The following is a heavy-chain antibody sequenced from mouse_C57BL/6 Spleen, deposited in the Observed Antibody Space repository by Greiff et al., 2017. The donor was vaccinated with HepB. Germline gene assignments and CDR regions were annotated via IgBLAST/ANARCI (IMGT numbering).Heavy chain of an antibody. Sequence: VQLQQFGAELVRPGTSVKVSCKASGYAFTNYLIEWVKQRPGQGLEWIGVINPGSGGTNYNEKFKGKATLTADKSSSTAYMQLSSLTSEDSAVYFCATGLYYGNYWGQGTTLTVSS. D-gene: IGHD2-1*01. CDR1: GYAFTNYL. CDR2: INPGSGGT. CDR3: ATGLYYGNY. V-gene: IGHV1-54*01. J-gene: IGHJ2*01.